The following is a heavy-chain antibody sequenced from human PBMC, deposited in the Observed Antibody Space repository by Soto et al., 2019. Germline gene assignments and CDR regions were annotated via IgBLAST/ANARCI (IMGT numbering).Heavy chain of an antibody. Sequence: LRLSCAASGFTFSAFEMNWVRQAPGKGLEWLSYIYNSGSTMTYADSVKGRFAISRDNAKNSLYLEMYSLRAEDTAVYYCARESGGTGLDVWGQGTTVPVSS. J-gene: IGHJ6*02. D-gene: IGHD1-1*01. V-gene: IGHV3-48*03. CDR1: GFTFSAFE. CDR2: IYNSGSTM. CDR3: ARESGGTGLDV.